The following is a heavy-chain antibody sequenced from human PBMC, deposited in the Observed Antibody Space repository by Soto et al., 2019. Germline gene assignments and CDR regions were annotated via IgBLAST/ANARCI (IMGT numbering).Heavy chain of an antibody. CDR2: IFANGHT. CDR1: GGSISEKY. CDR3: VASLAASGLNWLDP. D-gene: IGHD6-13*01. Sequence: SETLSLTRIVSGGSISEKYWNWVRQPPGKGLGWIGLIFANGHTDYNPSLKSRVTMSVDASKNQFSLRLTSMTAADTAVYYCVASLAASGLNWLDPWGRGTLVTVSS. J-gene: IGHJ5*02. V-gene: IGHV4-4*07.